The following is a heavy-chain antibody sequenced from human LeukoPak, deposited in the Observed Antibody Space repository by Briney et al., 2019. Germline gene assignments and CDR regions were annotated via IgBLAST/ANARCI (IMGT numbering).Heavy chain of an antibody. D-gene: IGHD2-8*01. J-gene: IGHJ5*02. CDR2: IYHSGST. CDR3: ARDSVYATNWFDR. Sequence: SDTLSLICTVSGGPNSSSCWNWLRHSPGKALEWIGYIYHSGSTNYNPSLMSRVTISIDTSKNQFSLKLRSVSAADTAVYYCARDSVYATNWFDRWGQGGLVTVCS. V-gene: IGHV4-59*13. CDR1: GGPNSSSC.